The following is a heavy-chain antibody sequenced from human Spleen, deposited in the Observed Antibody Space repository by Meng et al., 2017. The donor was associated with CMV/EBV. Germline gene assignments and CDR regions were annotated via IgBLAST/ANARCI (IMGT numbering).Heavy chain of an antibody. Sequence: QVAPQASGPGLVQTSETLSLTCTGSGGSISSYYWSWIRQPAAKGLEWIGEINHSGSTNYNPSLKSRVTISVDTSKNQFSLKLSSVTVADTAVYYCARGAGITRGGHLSYWGQGTLVTVSS. CDR3: ARGAGITRGGHLSY. V-gene: IGHV4-59*12. D-gene: IGHD3-10*01. J-gene: IGHJ4*02. CDR2: INHSGST. CDR1: GGSISSYY.